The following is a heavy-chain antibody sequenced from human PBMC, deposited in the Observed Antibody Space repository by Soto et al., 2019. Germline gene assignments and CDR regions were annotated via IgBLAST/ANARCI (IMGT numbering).Heavy chain of an antibody. V-gene: IGHV1-2*02. Sequence: EASVKVSCKASEYTFTGYYLHWVRQAPGQGLEWMGWINPNGGGTIYAQKFQGRLTMTRDTSITTVYMELSRLRSDDTAFYYCATSSDWSPLLDYWGQGTLVTVSS. D-gene: IGHD6-19*01. CDR2: INPNGGGT. CDR3: ATSSDWSPLLDY. CDR1: EYTFTGYY. J-gene: IGHJ4*02.